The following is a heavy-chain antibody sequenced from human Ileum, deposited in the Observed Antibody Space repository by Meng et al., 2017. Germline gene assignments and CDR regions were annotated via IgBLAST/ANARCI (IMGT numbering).Heavy chain of an antibody. CDR3: AKGGGYDAFDVFEM. V-gene: IGHV3-23*01. D-gene: IGHD5-12*01. Sequence: GASLKISCIASGFTCNNYAMSWVRPARGKGLEWVSSIRGSGNRTYYADSVKARFTISRDNSKNTLYLQMNSLRADDTAVYYCAKGGGYDAFDVFEMWGQGTMVTVSS. J-gene: IGHJ3*02. CDR2: IRGSGNRT. CDR1: GFTCNNYA.